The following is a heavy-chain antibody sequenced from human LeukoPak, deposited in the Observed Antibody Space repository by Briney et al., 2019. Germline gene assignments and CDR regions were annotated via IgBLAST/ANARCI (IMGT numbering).Heavy chain of an antibody. CDR2: IGGGGGST. D-gene: IGHD1-26*01. CDR1: GFTFRIYA. Sequence: GGALRLSCAASGFTFRIYAMNWVRQAPGKGLEWVSLIGGGGGSTYFADSVKGRITIFRDNSQKTLFLQMNSLRDEDTAMYYCARRDESGIQHWFDPWGQGTLVTVSS. J-gene: IGHJ5*02. V-gene: IGHV3-23*01. CDR3: ARRDESGIQHWFDP.